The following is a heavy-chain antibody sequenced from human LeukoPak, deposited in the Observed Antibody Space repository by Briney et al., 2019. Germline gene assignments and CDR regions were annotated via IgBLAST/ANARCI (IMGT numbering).Heavy chain of an antibody. D-gene: IGHD1-7*01. CDR2: IYSSGST. CDR3: ARGPVGGTTYNDGDAFDI. Sequence: SETLSLTCAVYGGSFSGYYWSWIRQPAGKGLEWIGRIYSSGSTTYNPSLKSRVTMSIDTSKNQFSLKLSFVTAADTAVYYCARGPVGGTTYNDGDAFDIWGQGTMVTVSS. J-gene: IGHJ3*02. CDR1: GGSFSGYY. V-gene: IGHV4-59*10.